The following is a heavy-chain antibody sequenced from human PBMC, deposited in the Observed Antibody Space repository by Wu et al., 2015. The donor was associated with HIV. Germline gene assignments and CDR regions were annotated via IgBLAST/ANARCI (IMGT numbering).Heavy chain of an antibody. CDR1: GYNFDTYF. CDR2: FDPSDGTT. V-gene: IGHV1-46*02. CDR3: ARDPHYYDSSGSDY. D-gene: IGHD3-22*01. J-gene: IGHJ4*02. Sequence: QVQLVQSGAEVKKPGASVRLSCKTSGYNFDTYFMHWVRQAPGQGLEWVGMFDPSDGTTTVAQKFQGRISMTRNTSISTAYMELSSLRSEDTAVYYCARDPHYYDSSGSDYWGQGTLVTVSS.